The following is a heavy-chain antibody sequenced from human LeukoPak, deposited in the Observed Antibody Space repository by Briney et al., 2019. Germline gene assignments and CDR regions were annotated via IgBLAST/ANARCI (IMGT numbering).Heavy chain of an antibody. CDR3: ARLSTGTFFDF. D-gene: IGHD1-14*01. CDR1: GYSFTSYW. CDR2: IYPGDSDT. V-gene: IGHV5-51*01. Sequence: GESLKISCKGSGYSFTSYWIGWVRQMPGKGLEWMGLIYPGDSDTRYSPSFQGQVPISADKSLSTAYLQWSSLKASDTAMYYCARLSTGTFFDFWGQGTLVTVSS. J-gene: IGHJ4*02.